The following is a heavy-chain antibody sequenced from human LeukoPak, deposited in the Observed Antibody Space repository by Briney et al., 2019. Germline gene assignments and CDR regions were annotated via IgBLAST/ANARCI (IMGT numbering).Heavy chain of an antibody. V-gene: IGHV3-48*01. CDR3: ASVKSPPVVVQQDEWFDP. CDR2: INNSKNTI. J-gene: IGHJ5*02. D-gene: IGHD3-22*01. Sequence: QPGGPVPLPWAASGFTFRSYSMNEVRQAPGKGLEGVSYINNSKNTIYYADSVKGRFTISRDNDKNPLYLQMNNLSAEDTAVYYCASVKSPPVVVQQDEWFDPLGQRTLVTVCS. CDR1: GFTFRSYS.